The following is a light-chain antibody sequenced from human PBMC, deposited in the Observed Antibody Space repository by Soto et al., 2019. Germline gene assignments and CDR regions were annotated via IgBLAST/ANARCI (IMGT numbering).Light chain of an antibody. V-gene: IGKV3-20*01. J-gene: IGKJ1*01. CDR1: QSVDSSF. Sequence: EIVLTQSPGTLSLSPGERATLSCRASQSVDSSFLAWYQQKPGQAPRLLIYGASNRATGIPDRFSGSGSGTDFTLTISRLEPEDFAVYYCQQYGSSRWTFGQGTKVEIK. CDR2: GAS. CDR3: QQYGSSRWT.